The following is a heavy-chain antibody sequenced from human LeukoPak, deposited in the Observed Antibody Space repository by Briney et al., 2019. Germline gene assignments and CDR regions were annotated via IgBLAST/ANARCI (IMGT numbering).Heavy chain of an antibody. CDR2: ISAYNDNT. J-gene: IGHJ5*02. V-gene: IGHV1-18*01. CDR1: GYSFSSYG. CDR3: ARVRLPIVGTIGWFDL. D-gene: IGHD5-12*01. Sequence: ASVKVSCKASGYSFSSYGITWVRQAPGQALEWMGWISAYNDNTKYAQKFQDRVITTRDTSTSTAYMELTRLTSDDTAVYYCARVRLPIVGTIGWFDLWGQGTPVTVSS.